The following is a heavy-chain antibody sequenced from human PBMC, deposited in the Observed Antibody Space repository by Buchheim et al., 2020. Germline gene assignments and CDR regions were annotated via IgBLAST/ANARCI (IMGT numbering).Heavy chain of an antibody. CDR2: ISYDGSNK. V-gene: IGHV3-30*04. CDR3: ARDGDYYGSGSSNVDP. CDR1: GFTFSSYA. Sequence: QVQLVEPGGGVVQPGRSLRLSCAASGFTFSSYAMHWVRQAPGKGLEWVAVISYDGSNKYYADSVKGRFTISRDNSKNTLYLQMNSLRAEDTAVYYCARDGDYYGSGSSNVDPWGQGTL. D-gene: IGHD3-10*01. J-gene: IGHJ5*02.